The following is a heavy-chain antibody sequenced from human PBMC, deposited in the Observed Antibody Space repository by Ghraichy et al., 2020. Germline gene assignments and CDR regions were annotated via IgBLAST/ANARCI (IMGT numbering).Heavy chain of an antibody. J-gene: IGHJ4*02. CDR3: ARGGISDPSASFHFDY. CDR1: GFTVSYNY. V-gene: IGHV3-66*01. Sequence: GALRLSCAASGFTVSYNYVTWVRQAPGKGLEWVSTIYRTGNTYYADSVKGRFSISRETSQNSVHLQMNGLTVEDTAVYYCARGGISDPSASFHFDYWGQGTLVTVSS. CDR2: IYRTGNT. D-gene: IGHD3-10*01.